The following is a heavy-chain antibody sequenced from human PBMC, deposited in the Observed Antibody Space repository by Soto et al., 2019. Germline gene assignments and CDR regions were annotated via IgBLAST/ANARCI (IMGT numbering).Heavy chain of an antibody. CDR2: INIDGHSR. CDR1: GFTFSSYW. J-gene: IGHJ4*02. D-gene: IGHD3-16*01. CDR3: ARGGSYSYLDH. Sequence: EVQLVESGGGLVQPGGSLRLACAASGFTFSSYWMHWVRQAPGKGLVWVSTINIDGHSRTYADSVKGRFTISRDHANNTVYLQMNSLRAEDTAVYLCARGGSYSYLDHWVQGTLVT. V-gene: IGHV3-74*01.